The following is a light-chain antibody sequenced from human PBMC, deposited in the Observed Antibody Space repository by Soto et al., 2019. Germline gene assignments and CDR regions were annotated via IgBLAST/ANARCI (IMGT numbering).Light chain of an antibody. CDR3: QYNNSYSEA. CDR2: DAS. J-gene: IGKJ1*01. V-gene: IGKV1-16*01. CDR1: QGISDY. Sequence: DIQMTQSPSSLPASVGDRVTITCRASQGISDYLAWYQQKPGKVPKLLIYDASTLQSGVPLRFSGSGSGTESPPASSLLHPDYSATYYCQYNNSYSEAFGQGTKVDI.